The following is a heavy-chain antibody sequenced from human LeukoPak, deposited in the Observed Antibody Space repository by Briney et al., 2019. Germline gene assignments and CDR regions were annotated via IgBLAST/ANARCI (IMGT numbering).Heavy chain of an antibody. D-gene: IGHD3-3*01. J-gene: IGHJ4*02. Sequence: PGGSLRLSCAASGFTFSSYAMSWVRQAPGKGLEWVSAISGSGGSTYYADSVKGRFTISRDNSKNTLYLRMNSLRAEDTAVYYCAKSPVLRFLEWLQYYFDYWGQGTLVTVSS. CDR1: GFTFSSYA. CDR3: AKSPVLRFLEWLQYYFDY. CDR2: ISGSGGST. V-gene: IGHV3-23*01.